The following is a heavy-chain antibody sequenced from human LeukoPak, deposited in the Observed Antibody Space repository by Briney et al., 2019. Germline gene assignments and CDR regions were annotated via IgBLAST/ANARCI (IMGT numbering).Heavy chain of an antibody. D-gene: IGHD3-22*01. V-gene: IGHV1-2*02. CDR1: GYTFNDYY. J-gene: IGHJ4*02. Sequence: ASVTVSCMASGYTFNDYYMQWVRQAPGQALEGLGWINPNSGGTNYPQKFQGRVTMTRDTSISTAYMELSRLRSDDTAVYYCARWSGGKYYYDSSGYYRPRHYFDYWGQGTLVTVSS. CDR2: INPNSGGT. CDR3: ARWSGGKYYYDSSGYYRPRHYFDY.